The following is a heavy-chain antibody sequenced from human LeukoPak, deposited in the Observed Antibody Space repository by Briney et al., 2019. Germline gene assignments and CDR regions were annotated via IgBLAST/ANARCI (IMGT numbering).Heavy chain of an antibody. D-gene: IGHD3-9*01. CDR1: GGSISSSNW. Sequence: SETLSLTCAVSGGSISSSNWWSRVRQPPGKGLEWIGEIYHSGSTNYNPSLKSRVTISVDKSKNQFSLKLSSVTAADTAVYYCARQKLYFAPPMGFDYWGQGSLVTVSS. J-gene: IGHJ4*02. CDR2: IYHSGST. V-gene: IGHV4-4*02. CDR3: ARQKLYFAPPMGFDY.